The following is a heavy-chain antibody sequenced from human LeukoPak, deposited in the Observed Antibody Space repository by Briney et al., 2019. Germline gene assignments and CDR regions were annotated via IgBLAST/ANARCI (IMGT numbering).Heavy chain of an antibody. Sequence: GRSLRLSCAASGFTFSSYAMHWVRQAPGKGLEWVAVISYDGSNKYYADSVKGRFTISRDNSKNTLYLQMNSLRAEDTAVYYCARGSNGYDSDAFDIWGQGTMVTVPS. CDR1: GFTFSSYA. CDR2: ISYDGSNK. J-gene: IGHJ3*02. D-gene: IGHD5-12*01. V-gene: IGHV3-30*04. CDR3: ARGSNGYDSDAFDI.